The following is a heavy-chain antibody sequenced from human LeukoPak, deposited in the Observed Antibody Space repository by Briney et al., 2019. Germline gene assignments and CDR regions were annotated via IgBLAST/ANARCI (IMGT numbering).Heavy chain of an antibody. D-gene: IGHD3-22*01. CDR2: IYYSGST. CDR1: GGSISSYY. Sequence: SETLSLTCTVSGGSISSYYWSWIRQPPGKGLEWIGYIYYSGSTNYNPSLKSRVTISVDTSKNQFSLKLSSVTAADTAVYYCAEHYDSSGYLDYWGQGTLVTVSS. V-gene: IGHV4-59*12. CDR3: AEHYDSSGYLDY. J-gene: IGHJ4*02.